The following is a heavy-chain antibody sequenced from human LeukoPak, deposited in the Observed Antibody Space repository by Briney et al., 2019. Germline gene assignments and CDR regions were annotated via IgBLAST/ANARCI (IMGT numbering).Heavy chain of an antibody. CDR2: IYSSGKT. V-gene: IGHV4-4*07. CDR1: GGSINNYY. CDR3: ARTRYYDFWGGSSNWFDP. D-gene: IGHD3-3*01. Sequence: SETLSLTCTVSGGSINNYYWTWIRQPAGKGLEWIGRIYSSGKTNYNPSLKSRVTMSVDTSKNQFSLKLSSVTAADTAVYYCARTRYYDFWGGSSNWFDPWGQGTLVTVSS. J-gene: IGHJ5*02.